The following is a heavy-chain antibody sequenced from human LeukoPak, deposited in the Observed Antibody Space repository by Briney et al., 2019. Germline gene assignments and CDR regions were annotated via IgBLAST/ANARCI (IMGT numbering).Heavy chain of an antibody. Sequence: GGSLRLSCAASGFTFSSYSMNWVRQAPGKGLEWVSSIGSSSSYIYYADSVKGRFTISRDNAKNSLYLQMNSLRAEDTAVYYCASNEVPAKWGQGTLVTVSS. CDR3: ASNEVPAK. CDR1: GFTFSSYS. J-gene: IGHJ4*02. D-gene: IGHD2-2*01. CDR2: IGSSSSYI. V-gene: IGHV3-21*01.